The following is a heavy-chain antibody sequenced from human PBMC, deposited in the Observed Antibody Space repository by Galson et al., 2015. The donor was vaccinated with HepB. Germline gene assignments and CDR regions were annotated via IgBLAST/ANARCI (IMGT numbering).Heavy chain of an antibody. CDR1: GSTFTDYV. CDR3: ARGYSDNSHYYPGD. D-gene: IGHD3-22*01. J-gene: IGHJ4*02. V-gene: IGHV1-2*02. CDR2: INPNSGGT. Sequence: SVKVSCKASGSTFTDYVIHWVRQAPGQGLEWMGWINPNSGGTYFAQKFQGRVTMTRVTSILTAYMELSRLRSDDTAVYYCARGYSDNSHYYPGDWGQGTRVTVSS.